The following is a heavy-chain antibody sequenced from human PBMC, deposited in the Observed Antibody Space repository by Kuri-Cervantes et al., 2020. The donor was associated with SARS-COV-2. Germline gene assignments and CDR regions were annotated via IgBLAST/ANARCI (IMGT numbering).Heavy chain of an antibody. CDR2: IYYSGSS. CDR1: GGSISSYY. D-gene: IGHD4-23*01. V-gene: IGHV4-59*01. J-gene: IGHJ6*02. Sequence: ESLKISCTVSGGSISSYYWSWIRQPPGKGLEWIGYIYYSGSSNYNPSLKSRVTISVDTSKNQFSLKLSSVTAADTAVYYCARDGGGARDHYYGMDVWGQGTTVTVSS. CDR3: ARDGGGARDHYYGMDV.